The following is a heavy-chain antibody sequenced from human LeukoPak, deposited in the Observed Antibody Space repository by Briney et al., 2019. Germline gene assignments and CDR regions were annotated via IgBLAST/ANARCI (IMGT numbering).Heavy chain of an antibody. V-gene: IGHV1-8*03. Sequence: ASVKVSCKASGYTFTSYDINWVRQATGQGLEWMGWMNPNSGSTGYAQRFQGRVTITRNTSISTAYMELSGLRSEDTAVYYCARGRSTGYPYYFEYWGQGTLVTVSS. CDR3: ARGRSTGYPYYFEY. D-gene: IGHD5-12*01. J-gene: IGHJ4*02. CDR1: GYTFTSYD. CDR2: MNPNSGST.